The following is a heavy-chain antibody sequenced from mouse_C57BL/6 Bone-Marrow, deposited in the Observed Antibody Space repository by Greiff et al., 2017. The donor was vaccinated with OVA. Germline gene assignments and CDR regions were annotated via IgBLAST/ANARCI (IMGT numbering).Heavy chain of an antibody. CDR3: ARGLTGDY. D-gene: IGHD4-1*01. Sequence: EVQLQESGPGLVKPSKSLSLTCSVTGYSITSGYYWNWIRQFPGNKLEWMGYISYDGSNNYNPSLKNRISITRDTSKNQFFLKLNSVTTEDTATYYCARGLTGDYWGQGTLVTVSA. CDR2: ISYDGSN. J-gene: IGHJ3*01. V-gene: IGHV3-6*01. CDR1: GYSITSGYY.